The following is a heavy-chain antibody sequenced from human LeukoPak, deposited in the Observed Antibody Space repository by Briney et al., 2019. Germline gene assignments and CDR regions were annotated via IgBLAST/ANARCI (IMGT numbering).Heavy chain of an antibody. D-gene: IGHD2-2*02. CDR3: AKGYCSSAGCDRSLEY. Sequence: GGSLRLSCAASGFTFSSYAMSWVRQAPGKGLEWVSIISGSGGSTYYADSVKGRFTIPRDNSKNTLYLQMNSLRAEDTAIYYCAKGYCSSAGCDRSLEYWGQGTLVTVSS. J-gene: IGHJ4*02. CDR2: ISGSGGST. CDR1: GFTFSSYA. V-gene: IGHV3-23*01.